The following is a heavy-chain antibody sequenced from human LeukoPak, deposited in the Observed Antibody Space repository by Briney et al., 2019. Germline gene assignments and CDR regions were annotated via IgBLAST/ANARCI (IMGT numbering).Heavy chain of an antibody. CDR2: IYYSGGT. D-gene: IGHD3-10*01. V-gene: IGHV4-39*07. Sequence: SETPSLTCSVSGGFISNSYSYWGWIRQPPGKGLECIGTIYYSGGTYYNPSLKSRVTISVDTSKNQFSLELSSVTAADTAVYYCVRGARLQYGSGSYYFDYWGQGTLVTVSS. J-gene: IGHJ4*02. CDR3: VRGARLQYGSGSYYFDY. CDR1: GGFISNSYSY.